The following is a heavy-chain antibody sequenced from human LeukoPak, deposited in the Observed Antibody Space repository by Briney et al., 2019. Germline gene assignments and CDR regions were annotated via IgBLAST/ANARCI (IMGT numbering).Heavy chain of an antibody. Sequence: GGSLRLSCAASGFSFSTSTMNWVRQAPGRGLEWVSSISSSGSSTYYADSVKGRFTISRDNAKNSLYLQINSLRAEDTALYYCARDSYWLGGTIGAFDIWGQGTTVTVSS. CDR3: ARDSYWLGGTIGAFDI. V-gene: IGHV3-21*01. D-gene: IGHD3-10*01. CDR1: GFSFSTST. CDR2: ISSSGSST. J-gene: IGHJ3*02.